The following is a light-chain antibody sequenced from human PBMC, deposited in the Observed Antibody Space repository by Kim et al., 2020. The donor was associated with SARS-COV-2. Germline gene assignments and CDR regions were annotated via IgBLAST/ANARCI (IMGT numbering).Light chain of an antibody. CDR1: SDSTTTNY. J-gene: IGLJ1*01. CDR3: QSYDSTDYV. CDR2: EDN. V-gene: IGLV6-57*03. Sequence: NFMLTQPHSVSGSPGKTITISCTRSSDSTTTNYVQWYQQRPGSAPTTVIYEDNRRPSGVPDRFSGSIDSSSNSASLIISGLQTEDEADYYCQSYDSTDYVFGTGTKVTVL.